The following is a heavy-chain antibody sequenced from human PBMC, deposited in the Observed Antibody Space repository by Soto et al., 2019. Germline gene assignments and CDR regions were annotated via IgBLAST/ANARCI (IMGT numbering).Heavy chain of an antibody. V-gene: IGHV3-21*01. CDR1: GFTFSSYS. J-gene: IGHJ1*01. CDR3: ARGRIAAAGRPTYFQH. Sequence: EVQLVESGGGLVKPGGSLRLSCAASGFTFSSYSMNWVRQAPGKGLEWVSSISSSSSYIYYADSVKGRFTISRDNAKNSLYLQMNSLRAEDTAVDYCARGRIAAAGRPTYFQHWGQGTLVTVSS. D-gene: IGHD6-13*01. CDR2: ISSSSSYI.